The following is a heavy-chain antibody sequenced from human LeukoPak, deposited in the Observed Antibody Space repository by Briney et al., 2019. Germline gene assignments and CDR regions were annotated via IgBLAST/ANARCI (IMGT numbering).Heavy chain of an antibody. V-gene: IGHV4-34*01. D-gene: IGHD1-1*01. CDR3: AREKFRYADY. CDR1: GGPFSGYS. J-gene: IGHJ4*02. Sequence: PSETLSLTCAVYGGPFSGYSWSWIRQPPGKGLEWIGEINHSGSTNYNPSLKSRVTISVDTSKNQCSLKLSSVTAAETAVYYCAREKFRYADYWGQGSLVTVSS. CDR2: INHSGST.